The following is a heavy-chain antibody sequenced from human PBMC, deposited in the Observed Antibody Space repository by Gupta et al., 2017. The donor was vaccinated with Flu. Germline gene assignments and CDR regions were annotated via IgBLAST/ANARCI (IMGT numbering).Heavy chain of an antibody. CDR2: ISSSSSYI. CDR1: FSSYS. J-gene: IGHJ5*02. Sequence: FSSYSMNWVRQAPGKGLEWVSSISSSSSYIYYADSVKGRFTISRDNAKNSLYLQMNSLRAEDTAVYYCARGDPWPAAISTWGQGTLVTVSS. D-gene: IGHD2-2*02. CDR3: ARGDPWPAAIST. V-gene: IGHV3-21*01.